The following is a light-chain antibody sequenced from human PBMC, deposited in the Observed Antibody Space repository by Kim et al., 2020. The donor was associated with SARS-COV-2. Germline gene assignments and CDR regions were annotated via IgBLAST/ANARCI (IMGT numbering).Light chain of an antibody. V-gene: IGKV1-27*01. Sequence: AAVGDRVTITCRASQANSNNVAWYQQTPGKVPKLLISAASTLQSGVPSRFSGSGSGTDFTLTISSLQPEDVATYYCQKYNSAPWTFGQGTKVDIK. CDR1: QANSNN. CDR2: AAS. CDR3: QKYNSAPWT. J-gene: IGKJ1*01.